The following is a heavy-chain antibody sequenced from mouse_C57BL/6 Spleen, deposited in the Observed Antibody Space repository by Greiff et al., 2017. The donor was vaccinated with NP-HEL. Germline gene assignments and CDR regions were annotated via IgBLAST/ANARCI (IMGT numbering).Heavy chain of an antibody. Sequence: EVQLVESGPGLVKPSQSLSLTCSVTGYSITSGYYWNWIRQFPGNKLEWMGYISYDGSNNYNPSLKNRISITRDTSKNQFFLKLNSVTTEDTATYYCARAEGYYAMDYWGQGTSVTVSS. V-gene: IGHV3-6*01. J-gene: IGHJ4*01. CDR3: ARAEGYYAMDY. D-gene: IGHD3-2*02. CDR1: GYSITSGYY. CDR2: ISYDGSN.